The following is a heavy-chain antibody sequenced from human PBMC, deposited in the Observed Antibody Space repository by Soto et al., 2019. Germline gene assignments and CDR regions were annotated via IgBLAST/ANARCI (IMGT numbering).Heavy chain of an antibody. D-gene: IGHD1-1*01. V-gene: IGHV4-61*01. CDR2: GSYSGTT. CDR3: ARGATVTQYDY. Sequence: QVQLQESGPGLVKPSETLSLTCTGSGVSVNSGSFYWAWIRQPPGKGLEWIGFGSYSGTTNYKPSLKGRVTISVDTSRSQISLKVTSLTAADTAVYYCARGATVTQYDYWGAGTLGTVSS. CDR1: GVSVNSGSFY. J-gene: IGHJ4*02.